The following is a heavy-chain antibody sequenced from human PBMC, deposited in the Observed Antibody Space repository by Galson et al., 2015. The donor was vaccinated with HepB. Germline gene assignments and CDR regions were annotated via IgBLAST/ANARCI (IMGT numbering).Heavy chain of an antibody. Sequence: SLRLSCAASGFSFGAYWMAWVRQVPGKTLEWVASIKQEGTEIYYVDSVKGRFTISRDNTNNSLYLQLNSLRPEDTAVYFCARCRFFGNGAFDIWGFGTMVSVSS. CDR1: GFSFGAYW. J-gene: IGHJ3*02. CDR3: ARCRFFGNGAFDI. CDR2: IKQEGTEI. V-gene: IGHV3-7*03. D-gene: IGHD1-14*01.